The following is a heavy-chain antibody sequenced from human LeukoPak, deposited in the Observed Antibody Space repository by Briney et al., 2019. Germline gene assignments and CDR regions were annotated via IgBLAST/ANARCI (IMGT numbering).Heavy chain of an antibody. D-gene: IGHD3-9*01. J-gene: IGHJ3*02. CDR3: ARLGIDYDILTGYIPDAFDI. CDR1: GGSISSVDYY. V-gene: IGHV4-30-4*01. Sequence: SQTLSLTCTVSGGSISSVDYYWSWIRQPPGKGLEWIGYIYYSGSTYYDPSLKSRVMISVDTSKNQFSLKLSSVTAADTAVYYCARLGIDYDILTGYIPDAFDIWGQGTMVTVSS. CDR2: IYYSGST.